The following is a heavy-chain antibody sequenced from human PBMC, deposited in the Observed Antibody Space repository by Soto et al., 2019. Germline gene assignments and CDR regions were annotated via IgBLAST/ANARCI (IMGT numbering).Heavy chain of an antibody. CDR2: IIPIFGTA. J-gene: IGHJ5*02. V-gene: IGHV1-69*13. D-gene: IGHD6-6*01. CDR1: GGTFNICA. CDR3: ARDSSSSSWFDP. Sequence: SVEVSCTASGGTFNICAITWVRQDPGQGLEWMGGIIPIFGTANYAQKFQGRVTITADESTSTAYMELSSLRSEDTAAYYCARDSSSSSWFDPWGQGTLVTVSS.